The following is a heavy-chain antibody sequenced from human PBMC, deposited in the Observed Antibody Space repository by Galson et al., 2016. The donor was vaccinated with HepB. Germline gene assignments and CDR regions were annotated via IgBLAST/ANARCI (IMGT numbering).Heavy chain of an antibody. V-gene: IGHV3-30-3*01. Sequence: SLRLSCAASPINLNTYAMSWVRQAPGKGLEWLAVISYDGSYKHYADSVKGRFTISRDYSRNTLFLQMNSLRADDSAMYYCARLSNWFDPWGQGTLVTVSS. J-gene: IGHJ5*02. CDR3: ARLSNWFDP. CDR2: ISYDGSYK. CDR1: PINLNTYA.